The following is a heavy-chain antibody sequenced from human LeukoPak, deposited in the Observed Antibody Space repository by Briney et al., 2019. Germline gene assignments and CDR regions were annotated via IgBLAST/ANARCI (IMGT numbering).Heavy chain of an antibody. CDR2: INAGNGNT. D-gene: IGHD3-9*01. CDR3: ARDYDILTGYSKYNWFDP. J-gene: IGHJ5*02. CDR1: GYTFTSYA. V-gene: IGHV1-3*01. Sequence: ASVKVSCKASGYTFTSYAMHWVRQAPGLRLEWMGWINAGNGNTKYSQKFQGRVTITRDTSASTAYMELSSLRSEDTAVYYCARDYDILTGYSKYNWFDPWGQGTLVTVSS.